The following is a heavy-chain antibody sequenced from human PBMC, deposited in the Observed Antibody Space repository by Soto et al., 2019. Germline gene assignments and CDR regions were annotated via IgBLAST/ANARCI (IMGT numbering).Heavy chain of an antibody. CDR1: GFTFSSYA. D-gene: IGHD6-19*01. CDR2: ISGSGGST. Sequence: EVQLLESGGGLIQPGGSLRLSCAASGFTFSSYAMSWVRQAPGTGLEWVSAISGSGGSTYDADSVKGRFTISRDNSKNTLYLQMNSLRAEDTAVYYCAKDRAYSSGWYTGDHWGQGTLVTVSS. J-gene: IGHJ4*02. V-gene: IGHV3-23*01. CDR3: AKDRAYSSGWYTGDH.